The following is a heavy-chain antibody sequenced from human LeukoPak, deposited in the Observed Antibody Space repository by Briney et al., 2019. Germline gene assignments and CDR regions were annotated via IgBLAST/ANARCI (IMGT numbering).Heavy chain of an antibody. J-gene: IGHJ5*02. D-gene: IGHD3-10*01. Sequence: ASVKVSCKASGYTFTGYYIHWVRQAPGQGLEWMGWINSNSGGTNYAQKFQGRVTMTRDTSISTAYMELSRLRSDDTAVYYCARDYGSGSYSVNWFDPWGQGTLVTVSS. CDR2: INSNSGGT. CDR3: ARDYGSGSYSVNWFDP. CDR1: GYTFTGYY. V-gene: IGHV1-2*02.